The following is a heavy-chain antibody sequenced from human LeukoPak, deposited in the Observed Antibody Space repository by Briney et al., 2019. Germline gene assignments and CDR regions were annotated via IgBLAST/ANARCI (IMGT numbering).Heavy chain of an antibody. Sequence: GGSLTLSCAASGFTFSSYCMHCVRQAPGKGLVWVSRINSDGSSTSYAACVKGRFTISREKAKNTLYLQMNSLRAEDTAVYYCARGRGHHDYWGQGTLVTVSS. CDR2: INSDGSST. V-gene: IGHV3-74*01. CDR1: GFTFSSYC. CDR3: ARGRGHHDY. J-gene: IGHJ4*02. D-gene: IGHD2-15*01.